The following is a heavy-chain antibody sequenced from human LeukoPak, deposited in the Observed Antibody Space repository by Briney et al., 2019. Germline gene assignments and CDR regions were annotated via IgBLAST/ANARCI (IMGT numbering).Heavy chain of an antibody. D-gene: IGHD3-10*01. CDR3: VRDAGGGDYFDY. J-gene: IGHJ4*02. CDR2: ISSGSRHI. CDR1: RFTFSSYT. Sequence: PGGSLRLSCAASRFTFSSYTMNWGRQAPGKGLEWVSSISSGSRHIYYADSVKGRFTISRDNAKTSLFLRMNILRDEDTAVYYCVRDAGGGDYFDYWGQGTLVTVSS. V-gene: IGHV3-21*01.